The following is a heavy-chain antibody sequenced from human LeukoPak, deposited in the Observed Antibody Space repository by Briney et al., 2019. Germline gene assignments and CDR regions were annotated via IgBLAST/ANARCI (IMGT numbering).Heavy chain of an antibody. D-gene: IGHD4-11*01. Sequence: KASETLSLTCTVSGVSISSYYWSWIRQPPGKGLEWIGYIYYSESTNYNPSLKSRVTISVDTSKNQFSLKLSSVTAADTAVYYCARDPTRSGLDYWGQGTLVTVSS. J-gene: IGHJ4*02. CDR1: GVSISSYY. CDR2: IYYSEST. V-gene: IGHV4-59*01. CDR3: ARDPTRSGLDY.